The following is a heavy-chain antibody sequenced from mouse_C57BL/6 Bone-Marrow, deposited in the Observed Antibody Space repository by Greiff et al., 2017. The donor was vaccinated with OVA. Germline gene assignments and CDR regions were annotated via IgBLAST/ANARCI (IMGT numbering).Heavy chain of an antibody. CDR3: AKPYYGSSYWYFDV. CDR1: GFSLTSYG. J-gene: IGHJ1*03. Sequence: VKLMESGPGLVAPSQSLSITCTVSGFSLTSYGVSWVRQPPGKGLEWLGVIWGDGSTNYHSALISRLSLSKDNSKSQVFLKLNSLRTDDTATYYCAKPYYGSSYWYFDVWGTGTTVTVSS. V-gene: IGHV2-3*01. CDR2: IWGDGST. D-gene: IGHD1-1*01.